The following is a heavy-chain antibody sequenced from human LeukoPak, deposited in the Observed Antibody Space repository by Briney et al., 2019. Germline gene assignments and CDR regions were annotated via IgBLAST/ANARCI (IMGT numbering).Heavy chain of an antibody. V-gene: IGHV3-23*01. CDR1: GFPFSASA. CDR2: ILSTGTT. D-gene: IGHD4-17*01. CDR3: ATVKYDYGDPVGWFDP. Sequence: GGSLRLSCAASGFPFSASAMTWVRQAPGKGLEWVSHILSTGTTYYADSVRGRFTITRDNSKNTLYLLMTSLRADDTAVYYCATVKYDYGDPVGWFDPWGQGTLVTVSS. J-gene: IGHJ5*02.